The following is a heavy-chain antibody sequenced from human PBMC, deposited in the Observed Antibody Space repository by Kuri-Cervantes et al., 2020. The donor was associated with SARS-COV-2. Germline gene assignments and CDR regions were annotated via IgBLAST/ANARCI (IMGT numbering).Heavy chain of an antibody. CDR1: GFTFRSYT. CDR3: ARSGIAARYDAFDI. D-gene: IGHD6-6*01. J-gene: IGHJ3*02. V-gene: IGHV3-48*01. CDR2: ISSSGSTI. Sequence: ETLSLTCVASGFTFRSYTMTWVRQAPGKGLEWVSYISSSGSTIYYADSVKGRFTISRDNSKNTLYLQMNSLRAEDTAVYYCARSGIAARYDAFDIWGQGTMVTVSS.